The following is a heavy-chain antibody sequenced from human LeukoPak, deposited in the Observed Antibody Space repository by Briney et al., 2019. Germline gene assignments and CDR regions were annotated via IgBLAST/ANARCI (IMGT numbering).Heavy chain of an antibody. D-gene: IGHD1-1*01. V-gene: IGHV4-59*01. CDR1: AGSISSYY. CDR3: ARVERTWFDP. CDR2: IYYSGST. J-gene: IGHJ5*02. Sequence: PSETLSLTCTVSAGSISSYYWSWIRQPPGKGLEWIGYIYYSGSTNYNPSLKSRVTISVDTSKNQFSLKLSSVTAADTAVYYCARVERTWFDPWGQGTLVTVSS.